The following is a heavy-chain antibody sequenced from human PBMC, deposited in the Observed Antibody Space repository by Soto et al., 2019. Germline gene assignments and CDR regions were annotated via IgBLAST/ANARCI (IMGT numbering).Heavy chain of an antibody. CDR1: GFTFSAYD. CDR3: ARAYSGRLPRRADYYFAMDV. CDR2: IGAADDP. Sequence: EVQLVESGGGVVQPGESLRLSCAASGFTFSAYDMHWVRQTTGKGLEWVSAIGAADDPYYLGSVKGRFTISRENAKNSLYLQMNSLRAEATAVYYCARAYSGRLPRRADYYFAMDVWGQGTTVTVSS. V-gene: IGHV3-13*05. D-gene: IGHD2-15*01. J-gene: IGHJ6*02.